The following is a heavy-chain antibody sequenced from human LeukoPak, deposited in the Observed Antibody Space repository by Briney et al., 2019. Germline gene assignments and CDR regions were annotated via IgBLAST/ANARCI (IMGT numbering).Heavy chain of an antibody. CDR3: AKGRANYYDSSGPFDY. D-gene: IGHD3-22*01. Sequence: GGSLRLYCAASGFTFSSYAMSWVRQAPGKGLEWVSAISGSGGSTYYADSVKGRFTISRDNSKNTLYLQMNSLRAEDTAVYYCAKGRANYYDSSGPFDYWGQGTLVTVSS. V-gene: IGHV3-23*01. CDR1: GFTFSSYA. CDR2: ISGSGGST. J-gene: IGHJ4*02.